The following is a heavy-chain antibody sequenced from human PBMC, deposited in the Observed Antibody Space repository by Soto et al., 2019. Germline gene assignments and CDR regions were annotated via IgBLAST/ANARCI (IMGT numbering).Heavy chain of an antibody. CDR2: ISTYNGNT. Sequence: QVQLVQSGDEVKKPGASVKVSCKASGYTFSSYHISWVRQAPGQGLEWMGWISTYNGNTNYAQKLQGRVTMTTDTSTRTASMELRRLSSHDPAVYYCARDGPPTAHWREGTLVTVSS. J-gene: IGHJ4*02. V-gene: IGHV1-18*01. CDR1: GYTFSSYH. CDR3: ARDGPPTAH.